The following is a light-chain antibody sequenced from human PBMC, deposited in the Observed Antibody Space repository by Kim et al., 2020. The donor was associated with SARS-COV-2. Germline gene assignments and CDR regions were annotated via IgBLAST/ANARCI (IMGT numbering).Light chain of an antibody. J-gene: IGKJ1*01. CDR1: QTVSTW. V-gene: IGKV1-5*01. CDR2: EAS. Sequence: ASIGDRVAITCRASQTVSTWLVWYQQKPGKAPNLLIYEASTLESGVPSRFSGSGSETEFTLTISSLQPDDFATYYCQQYRSYPWTFGQRTKVDIK. CDR3: QQYRSYPWT.